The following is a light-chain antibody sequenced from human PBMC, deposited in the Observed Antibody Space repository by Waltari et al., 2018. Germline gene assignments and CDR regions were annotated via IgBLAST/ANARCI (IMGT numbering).Light chain of an antibody. V-gene: IGLV2-23*02. CDR2: DVS. CDR3: CSYAGSSTSYV. J-gene: IGLJ1*01. Sequence: QSALTQPASVSGSPGQSITIPCTGTSSDVGGYNYVSWYQQHPCKAPKLMIYDVSKRPSGVSNRFSGSKSGNTASLTISGLQAEDEADYYCCSYAGSSTSYVFGTGTKVTVL. CDR1: SSDVGGYNY.